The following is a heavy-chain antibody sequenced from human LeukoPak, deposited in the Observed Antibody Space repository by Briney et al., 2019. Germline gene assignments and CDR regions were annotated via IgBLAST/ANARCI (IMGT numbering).Heavy chain of an antibody. J-gene: IGHJ4*02. Sequence: GGSLRLSCAASGFTFSSYGMHWVRQAPGKGLEWVAAISYDGSNKYYADSVKGRFTISRDNSKNTLYLQMNSLRAEDTAVYYCAIQQQLAQFDYWGQGTLVTVSS. CDR3: AIQQQLAQFDY. CDR2: ISYDGSNK. V-gene: IGHV3-30*03. CDR1: GFTFSSYG. D-gene: IGHD6-13*01.